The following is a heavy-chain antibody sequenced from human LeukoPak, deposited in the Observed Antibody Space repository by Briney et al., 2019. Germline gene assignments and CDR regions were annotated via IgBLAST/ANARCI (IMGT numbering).Heavy chain of an antibody. CDR2: ISASGAIT. V-gene: IGHV3-23*01. CDR3: ARSSSDVASKPRHPDN. J-gene: IGHJ4*02. CDR1: GFTFSSYA. D-gene: IGHD6-6*01. Sequence: AGGSLRLSCAAAGFTFSSYAMSWVRQVPGKGLEWVSVISASGAITNYADSVKGRFSISRDNSKNTLYLQMSSLRAEDTAIYYCARSSSDVASKPRHPDNWGQGTLVTVSS.